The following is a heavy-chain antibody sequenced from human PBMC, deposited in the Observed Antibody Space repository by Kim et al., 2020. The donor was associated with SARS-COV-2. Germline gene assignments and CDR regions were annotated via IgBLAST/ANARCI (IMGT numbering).Heavy chain of an antibody. CDR1: GFTFSDYY. D-gene: IGHD2-2*01. V-gene: IGHV3-11*06. CDR2: ISSSSSYT. Sequence: GGSLRLSCAASGFTFSDYYMSWIRQAPGKGLEWVSYISSSSSYTNYADSVKGRFTISRDNAKNSLYLQMNSLRAEDTAVYYCAREVVLVPAAMRGTLFDSWGQATLPTVSS. CDR3: AREVVLVPAAMRGTLFDS. J-gene: IGHJ4*02.